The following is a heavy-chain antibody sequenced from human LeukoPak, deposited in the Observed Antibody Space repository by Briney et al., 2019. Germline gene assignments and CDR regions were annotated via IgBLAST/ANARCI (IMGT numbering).Heavy chain of an antibody. V-gene: IGHV3-21*01. CDR1: GFTFSSYG. Sequence: TGGSLRLSCAASGFTFSSYGMHWVRQAPGKGLEWVSSISSSSSYIYYADSVKGRFTISRDNAKNSLYLQMNSLRAEDTAVYYCARVGYYDSSGYDYWGQGTLVTVSS. D-gene: IGHD3-22*01. CDR3: ARVGYYDSSGYDY. J-gene: IGHJ4*02. CDR2: ISSSSSYI.